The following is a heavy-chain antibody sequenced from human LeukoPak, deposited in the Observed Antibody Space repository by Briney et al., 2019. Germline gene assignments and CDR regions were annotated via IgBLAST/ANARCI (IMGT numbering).Heavy chain of an antibody. V-gene: IGHV5-51*01. Sequence: GESLKISCKGSGYSFTSYWIGWVRQMPGKGLEWMGIIYPGDSDTRYSPSFQGQVTISADKSISTAYLQWSSLRASDTAMYYCARHSSSGWYYNWFDPWGQGTLVTVSS. CDR2: IYPGDSDT. D-gene: IGHD6-19*01. CDR3: ARHSSSGWYYNWFDP. CDR1: GYSFTSYW. J-gene: IGHJ5*02.